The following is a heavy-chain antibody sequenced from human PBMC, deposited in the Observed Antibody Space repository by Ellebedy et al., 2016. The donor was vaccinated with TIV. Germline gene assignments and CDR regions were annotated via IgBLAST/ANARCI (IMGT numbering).Heavy chain of an antibody. CDR1: GGSISSYY. CDR2: IYYSGST. V-gene: IGHV4-59*01. Sequence: MPSETLSLTCTVSGGSISSYYWSWIRQPPGKGLEWIGYIYYSGSTNYNPSLKSRVTISVDTSKNQFSLKLSSVTAADTAVYYCARVYSDAFDIWGQGTMVTVSS. D-gene: IGHD1-26*01. J-gene: IGHJ3*02. CDR3: ARVYSDAFDI.